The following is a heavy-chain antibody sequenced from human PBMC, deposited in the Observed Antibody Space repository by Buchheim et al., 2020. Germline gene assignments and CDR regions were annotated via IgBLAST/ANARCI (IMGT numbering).Heavy chain of an antibody. Sequence: QVQLQESGSGLVKPSQTLSLTCAVSGGSISSGGYSWSWIRQPPGKGLEWIGYSYYSGSTHYNPSLKSRVTISLDMSQNQFSLRLSSVTAADTAVYYCVRAVVTTAIRWFDPWGQGTL. CDR3: VRAVVTTAIRWFDP. D-gene: IGHD2-21*02. CDR2: SYYSGST. V-gene: IGHV4-30-2*01. J-gene: IGHJ5*02. CDR1: GGSISSGGYS.